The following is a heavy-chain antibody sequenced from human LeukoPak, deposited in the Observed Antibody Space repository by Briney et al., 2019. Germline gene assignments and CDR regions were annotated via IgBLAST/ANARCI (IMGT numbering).Heavy chain of an antibody. CDR3: ARAGVRGVISWFDP. J-gene: IGHJ5*02. Sequence: GGSLRLSCAASGFTFSSYWMHWVRQAPGKGLVWVSRINSDGSSTSYADSVKGRFTISRDTAKNTLYLQMNSLRAEDTAVYYCARAGVRGVISWFDPWGQGTLVTVSS. CDR1: GFTFSSYW. CDR2: INSDGSST. D-gene: IGHD3-10*01. V-gene: IGHV3-74*01.